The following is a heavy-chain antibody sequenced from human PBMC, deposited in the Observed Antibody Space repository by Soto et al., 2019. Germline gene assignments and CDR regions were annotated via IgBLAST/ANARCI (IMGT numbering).Heavy chain of an antibody. CDR3: AKDLFKDRGDILTDLEGFDY. CDR1: GFTFSSYA. Sequence: GGSLSLSCAASGFTFSSYAMSWVRQAPGKGLEWVSAISGSGGSTYYADSVKGRFTISRDNSKNTLYLEMNSLRAEDTAVYYCAKDLFKDRGDILTDLEGFDYWGQGTLVTVSS. CDR2: ISGSGGST. D-gene: IGHD3-9*01. V-gene: IGHV3-23*01. J-gene: IGHJ4*02.